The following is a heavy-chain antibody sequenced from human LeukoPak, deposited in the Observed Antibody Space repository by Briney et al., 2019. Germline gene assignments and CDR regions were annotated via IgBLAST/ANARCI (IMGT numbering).Heavy chain of an antibody. CDR2: IKQDGSEK. CDR3: ARDFSSGSQVY. J-gene: IGHJ4*02. Sequence: PGGSLRLSCAASGFTFSSYWMSWVRQAPGKGLEWVANIKQDGSEKYYVDSVKGRFTISRDNAKSSLYLQMNSLRAEDTAVYYCARDFSSGSQVYWGQGTLVTVSS. CDR1: GFTFSSYW. D-gene: IGHD3-22*01. V-gene: IGHV3-7*01.